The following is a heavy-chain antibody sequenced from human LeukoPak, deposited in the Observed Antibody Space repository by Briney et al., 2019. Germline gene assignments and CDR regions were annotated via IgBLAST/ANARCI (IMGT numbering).Heavy chain of an antibody. J-gene: IGHJ4*02. Sequence: GRSLRLSCAASGFTFSSYAMHWVRQAPGKGLEWVAVISYDGSNKYYADSVKGRFTISRDNSKNTLYLQMNSLRAEDTAVYYCARELLPSMVGGSYLPSDYWGQGTLVTVSS. CDR3: ARELLPSMVGGSYLPSDY. V-gene: IGHV3-30-3*01. CDR1: GFTFSSYA. D-gene: IGHD1-26*01. CDR2: ISYDGSNK.